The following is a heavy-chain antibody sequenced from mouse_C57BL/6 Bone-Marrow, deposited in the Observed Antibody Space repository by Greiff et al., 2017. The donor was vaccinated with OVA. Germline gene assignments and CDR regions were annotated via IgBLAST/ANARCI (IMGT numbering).Heavy chain of an antibody. CDR2: ISNGGGST. J-gene: IGHJ4*01. CDR3: ARHDWFPMDY. CDR1: GFTFSDYY. V-gene: IGHV5-12*01. D-gene: IGHD2-13*01. Sequence: EVKLVESGGGLVQPGGSLKLSCAASGFTFSDYYMYWVRQTPEKRLEWVAYISNGGGSTYYPDTVKGRFTISRDNAKNTLYLQMSRLKSEDTAMYYCARHDWFPMDYWGQGTSVTVSS.